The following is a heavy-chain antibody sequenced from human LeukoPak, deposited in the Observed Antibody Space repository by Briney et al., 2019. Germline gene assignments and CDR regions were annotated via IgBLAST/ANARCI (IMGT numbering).Heavy chain of an antibody. CDR1: GFTFSTYS. CDR2: ITSSSSTI. D-gene: IGHD2-8*01. V-gene: IGHV3-48*01. Sequence: GGSLRLSCATSGFTFSTYSMNWVRQAPGKGLEWVSYITSSSSTIYYADSVKGRFTISRDNAKSSLSLQMNSLRAEDTAVYYCARTYCSNGVCTRKAFDIWGQGTMVTVSS. J-gene: IGHJ3*02. CDR3: ARTYCSNGVCTRKAFDI.